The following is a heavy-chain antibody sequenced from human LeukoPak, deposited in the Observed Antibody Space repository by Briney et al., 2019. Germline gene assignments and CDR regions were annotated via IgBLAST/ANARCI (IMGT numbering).Heavy chain of an antibody. CDR2: IIPIFGTA. CDR1: GGTFSSYA. J-gene: IGHJ4*02. D-gene: IGHD4-23*01. CDR3: ASEGLEVVTRGLFDY. V-gene: IGHV1-69*01. Sequence: ASVKVSCKASGGTFSSYAISWVRQAPGQGLEWMGGIIPIFGTANYAQKFQGRVTITADESTSTAYMELSSLRSEDTAVYYCASEGLEVVTRGLFDYWGQGTLVTVSS.